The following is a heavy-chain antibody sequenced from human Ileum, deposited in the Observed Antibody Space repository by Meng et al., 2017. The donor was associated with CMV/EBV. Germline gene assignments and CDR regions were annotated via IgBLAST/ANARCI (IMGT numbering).Heavy chain of an antibody. V-gene: IGHV4-61*01. CDR2: IYYSGST. D-gene: IGHD4-23*01. Sequence: VWGGSVSSGSYYWSWSRQPPGEGLEWIGYIYYSGSTNYNPSLKSRVTISVDTSKNQFSLKLSSVTAADTAVYYCARVPTVVGWFDPWGQGTLVTVSS. CDR3: ARVPTVVGWFDP. CDR1: GGSVSSGSYY. J-gene: IGHJ5*02.